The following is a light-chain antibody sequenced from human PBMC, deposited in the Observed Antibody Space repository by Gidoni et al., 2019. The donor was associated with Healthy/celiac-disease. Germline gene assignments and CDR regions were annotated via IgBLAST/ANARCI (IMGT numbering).Light chain of an antibody. CDR2: DVS. CDR1: SSDVSGDNY. V-gene: IGLV2-14*03. J-gene: IGLJ2*01. Sequence: QSALTQPAPVSGSPGQSNTISCTGTSSDVSGDNYVSWNQQHPGKAPKLMIYDVSNRPSGVSHRFSGSKAGNTASLTISWLQAEDEADYYCSSYTSSITVVFGGGTKLTVL. CDR3: SSYTSSITVV.